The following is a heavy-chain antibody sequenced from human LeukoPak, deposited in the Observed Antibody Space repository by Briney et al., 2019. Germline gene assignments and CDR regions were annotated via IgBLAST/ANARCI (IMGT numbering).Heavy chain of an antibody. CDR1: GYTFTSYD. CDR3: ARGIVGATTGD. CDR2: INPNSGGT. D-gene: IGHD1-26*01. V-gene: IGHV1-2*02. Sequence: ASVKVSCKASGYTFTSYDINWVRQAPGQGLEWMGWINPNSGGTNHAQKFQGRVTMTRDTSISTAYMELSRLRSDDTAVYYCARGIVGATTGDWGQGTLVTVSS. J-gene: IGHJ4*02.